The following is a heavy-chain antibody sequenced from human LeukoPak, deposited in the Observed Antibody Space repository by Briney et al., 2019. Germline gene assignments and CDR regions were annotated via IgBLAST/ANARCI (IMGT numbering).Heavy chain of an antibody. CDR2: IYSGGST. Sequence: GGSLRLSCAASGFTFSNYWMSWVRQAPGRGLEWVSVIYSGGSTYYADSVKGRFTISRDNSKNTLFLQMNSLRAGDTAVYYCARGTVTMVDYWGQGTLVTVSS. V-gene: IGHV3-66*01. D-gene: IGHD3-10*01. CDR3: ARGTVTMVDY. J-gene: IGHJ4*02. CDR1: GFTFSNYW.